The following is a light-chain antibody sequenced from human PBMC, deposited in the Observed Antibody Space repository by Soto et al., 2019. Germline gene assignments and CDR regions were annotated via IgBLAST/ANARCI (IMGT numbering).Light chain of an antibody. J-gene: IGLJ2*01. Sequence: QSALTQPPSASWSPGQSVAISCTGTSSDVGGYNYVSWYQQHPGKAPKLMIYEVSNRPSGVSIRFSGSKSGNTASLTISGLQAEDEADYYCSSYTITSTVVFGGGTKLTVL. CDR1: SSDVGGYNY. CDR2: EVS. CDR3: SSYTITSTVV. V-gene: IGLV2-14*01.